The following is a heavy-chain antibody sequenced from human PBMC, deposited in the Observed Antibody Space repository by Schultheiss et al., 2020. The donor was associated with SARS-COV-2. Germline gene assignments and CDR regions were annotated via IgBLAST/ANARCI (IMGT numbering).Heavy chain of an antibody. CDR2: ISSSGSTI. Sequence: GGSLRLSCAASGFTFSDYYMSWIRQAPGKGLEWVSYISSSGSTIYYADSVKGRFTISVDTSKNQFSLKLSSVTAADTAVYYCARGGGCSSTSCYRPSAAVFDYWGQGTLVTVSS. CDR3: ARGGGCSSTSCYRPSAAVFDY. CDR1: GFTFSDYY. D-gene: IGHD2-2*02. V-gene: IGHV3-11*04. J-gene: IGHJ4*02.